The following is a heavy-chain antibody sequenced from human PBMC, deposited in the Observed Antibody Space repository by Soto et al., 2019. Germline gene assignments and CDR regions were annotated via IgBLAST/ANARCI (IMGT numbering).Heavy chain of an antibody. CDR3: ARVEGGDIVVVPAAGAFEI. CDR2: ISYSGST. V-gene: IGHV4-31*03. Sequence: QVQLQESGPGLVKPSQTLSLTCTVSGGSISSGDYYWSWIRQLPGKGLEWIGYIGYISYSGSTYYTPSLKSRVSISADTSKNQISLKLRSVTAADTAVYYCARVEGGDIVVVPAAGAFEIWGQGTMVTVSS. J-gene: IGHJ3*02. D-gene: IGHD2-2*01. CDR1: GGSISSGDYY.